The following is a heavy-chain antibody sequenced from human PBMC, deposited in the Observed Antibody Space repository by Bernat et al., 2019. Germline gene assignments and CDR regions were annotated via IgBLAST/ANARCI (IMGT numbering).Heavy chain of an antibody. CDR2: IYYSGST. CDR1: GGSISSSSYY. D-gene: IGHD6-13*01. CDR3: ARQIAAAGPTVFDY. Sequence: QLQLQESGPGLVKPSETLSLTCTVSGGSISSSSYYWGWIRQPPGKGLEWIGSIYYSGSTNYNPSLKSRVTISVDTSKNQFSLKLSSVTAADTAVYYCARQIAAAGPTVFDYWGQGTLVTVSS. J-gene: IGHJ4*02. V-gene: IGHV4-39*01.